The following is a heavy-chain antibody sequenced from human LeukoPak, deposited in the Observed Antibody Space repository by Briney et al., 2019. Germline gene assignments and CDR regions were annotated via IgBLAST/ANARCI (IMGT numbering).Heavy chain of an antibody. D-gene: IGHD2-15*01. CDR3: ARDVRYCSGGSCSS. CDR2: IYNSGGT. Sequence: GGSLRHSCAASGFTVSSNYMSWVRQAPGKGLEWVSVIYNSGGTYYADSVKGRFTISRDNSKNTLYLQMNSLRAEDTAVYYCARDVRYCSGGSCSSWGPGTLVTVSS. J-gene: IGHJ4*02. V-gene: IGHV3-53*01. CDR1: GFTVSSNY.